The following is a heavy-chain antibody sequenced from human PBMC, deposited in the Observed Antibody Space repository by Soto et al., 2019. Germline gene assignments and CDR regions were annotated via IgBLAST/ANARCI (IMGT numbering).Heavy chain of an antibody. CDR3: AKDEEGYSYGYGGYYFDY. J-gene: IGHJ4*02. Sequence: GGSLRLSCAASGFTFSSYAMSWVRQAPGKGLEWVSAISGSGGSTYYADSVKGRFTISRDNSKNTLYLQMNSLRAEDTAVYYCAKDEEGYSYGYGGYYFDYWGQGTLVTVSS. CDR2: ISGSGGST. D-gene: IGHD5-18*01. CDR1: GFTFSSYA. V-gene: IGHV3-23*01.